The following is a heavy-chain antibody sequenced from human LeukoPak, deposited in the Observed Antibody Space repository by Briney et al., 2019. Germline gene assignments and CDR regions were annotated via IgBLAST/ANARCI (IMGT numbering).Heavy chain of an antibody. J-gene: IGHJ4*02. CDR2: INDSAST. Sequence: SETLSLTCAVYGGSLSAYYWSWIRQPPGKALEWIGEINDSASTNHSPSLKSRVTISVDTSKKQFSLKLSSVTAADTAVYYCARGRLTADTFFYDTNGYYYFDSWGQGSLVTVSS. CDR1: GGSLSAYY. D-gene: IGHD3-22*01. V-gene: IGHV4-34*01. CDR3: ARGRLTADTFFYDTNGYYYFDS.